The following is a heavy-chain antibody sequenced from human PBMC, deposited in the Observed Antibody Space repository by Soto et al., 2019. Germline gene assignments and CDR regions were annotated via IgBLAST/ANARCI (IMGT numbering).Heavy chain of an antibody. J-gene: IGHJ2*01. CDR1: GFTFSSYG. D-gene: IGHD4-17*01. CDR2: ISYDGSNK. CDR3: AKGDDYGDYVGDWYFDL. V-gene: IGHV3-30*18. Sequence: QVQLVESGGGVVQPGRSLRLSCAASGFTFSSYGMHWVRQAPGKGLEWVAVISYDGSNKYYADSVKGRFTISRDNSKNTLYLQMNSLRAEDTAVYYCAKGDDYGDYVGDWYFDLWGRGTLVTVSS.